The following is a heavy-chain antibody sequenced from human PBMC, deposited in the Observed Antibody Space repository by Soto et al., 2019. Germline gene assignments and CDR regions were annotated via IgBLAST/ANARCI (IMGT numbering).Heavy chain of an antibody. Sequence: QVQLQQWGAGLLKPSETLSLTCAVYGGSFSGYYWSWIRQPPGKGLEWIGEINHSGSNNYNPSLKSRVTISVDKSKNQFSLRLSSVTAADTAVYYCASGLFGGTDYYYYGMDVWGQGTTVTVSS. CDR1: GGSFSGYY. J-gene: IGHJ6*02. CDR3: ASGLFGGTDYYYYGMDV. V-gene: IGHV4-34*01. CDR2: INHSGSN. D-gene: IGHD2-21*02.